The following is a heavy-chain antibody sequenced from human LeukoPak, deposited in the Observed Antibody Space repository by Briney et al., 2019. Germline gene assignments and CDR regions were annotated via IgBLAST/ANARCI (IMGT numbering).Heavy chain of an antibody. CDR1: GFIFSSLA. Sequence: GGSLRLSCAASGFIFSSLAMTWVRQAPGKGLEWVSTINAVDANTYYADSVKGRFTVSRDNSRNTLYLQMNSLRAEDTAVYYCAKQFLGANWGQGTLVIVSS. J-gene: IGHJ4*02. V-gene: IGHV3-23*01. D-gene: IGHD4/OR15-4a*01. CDR3: AKQFLGAN. CDR2: INAVDANT.